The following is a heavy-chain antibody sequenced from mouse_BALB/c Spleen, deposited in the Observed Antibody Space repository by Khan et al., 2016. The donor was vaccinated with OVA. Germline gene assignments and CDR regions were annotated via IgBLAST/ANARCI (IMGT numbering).Heavy chain of an antibody. CDR3: ARGNGAWFTY. CDR2: CISDSYTI. D-gene: IGHD2-1*01. Sequence: EVELVESGGGLVQPGGSRKLSCAVSGFTFSSFCMHWVRQALEKGLVGCAYCISDSYTIYYADTVKGRFSISRDNSRKTLFLQLTRLWSEDTAIYYCARGNGAWFTYWGQGTMLTVSA. V-gene: IGHV5-17*02. CDR1: GFTFSSFC. J-gene: IGHJ3*01.